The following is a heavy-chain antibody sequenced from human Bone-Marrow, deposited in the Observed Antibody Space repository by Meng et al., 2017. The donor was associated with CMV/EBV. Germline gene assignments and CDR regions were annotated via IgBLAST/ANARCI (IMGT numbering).Heavy chain of an antibody. CDR2: ISSSGSTI. D-gene: IGHD4-11*01. Sequence: GGSLRLSCAASGFTFSDYYMSWIRQAPGKGLEWVSYISSSGSTIYYADSVKGRFTISRDNAKNSLYLQMNSLRAEDTAVYYCAREWVTTSAYGMDVWGQRTTVTVSS. V-gene: IGHV3-11*01. J-gene: IGHJ6*02. CDR3: AREWVTTSAYGMDV. CDR1: GFTFSDYY.